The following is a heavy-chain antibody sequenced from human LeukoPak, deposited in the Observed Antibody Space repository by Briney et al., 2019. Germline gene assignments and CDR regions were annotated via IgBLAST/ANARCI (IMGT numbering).Heavy chain of an antibody. CDR1: GGSISSGGYY. V-gene: IGHV4-31*03. Sequence: SENLSLTCTVSGGSISSGGYYWNWIRQHPGKGLEWIGYIYNSGRSHTKPSLKSRVTISGDTSKNQLSLKLRYVTAADTAVYYCARGAKIATRGFDYWGQGTLVTVSS. CDR3: ARGAKIATRGFDY. D-gene: IGHD1-26*01. J-gene: IGHJ4*02. CDR2: IYNSGRS.